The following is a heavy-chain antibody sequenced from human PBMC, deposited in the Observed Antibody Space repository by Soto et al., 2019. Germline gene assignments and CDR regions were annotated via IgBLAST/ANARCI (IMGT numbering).Heavy chain of an antibody. V-gene: IGHV4-59*08. D-gene: IGHD1-26*01. CDR1: GGSISSYY. CDR2: IYYSGST. Sequence: QVQLQESGPGLVKPSETLSLTCTVSGGSISSYYWSWIRQPPGKGLEWIGYIYYSGSTNYNPSLKMRVTISVDTSKNHFSLKLSSVTAADTAVYYCARVNAVVGDAFDIWGQGTMVTVSS. CDR3: ARVNAVVGDAFDI. J-gene: IGHJ3*02.